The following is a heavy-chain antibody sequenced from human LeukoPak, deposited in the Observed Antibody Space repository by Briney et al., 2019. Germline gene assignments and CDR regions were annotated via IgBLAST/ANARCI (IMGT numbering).Heavy chain of an antibody. D-gene: IGHD3-10*01. CDR1: GGTFISYA. CDR3: AREVYYGSGSYYDYYGMDV. CDR2: IIPIFGTA. V-gene: IGHV1-69*13. J-gene: IGHJ6*02. Sequence: SVKVSCKASGGTFISYAISWVRQAPGQGFEWMGGIIPIFGTANYAQKFQGRVTITADESTSTAYMELSSLRSEDTAVYYCAREVYYGSGSYYDYYGMDVWGQGTTVTVSS.